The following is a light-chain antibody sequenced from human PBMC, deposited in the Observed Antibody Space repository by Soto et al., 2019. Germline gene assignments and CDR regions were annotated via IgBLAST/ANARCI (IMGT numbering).Light chain of an antibody. CDR3: LSYTSSYTLV. CDR1: INDVGAYNY. CDR2: DVN. V-gene: IGLV2-14*01. Sequence: QSVLTQPASVSGSPGQSITISCTGTINDVGAYNYVSWYQQRPGSAPQLILFDVNNRPSGTSNRFSGSKSGHTAYLTISALQSDDEAIYHCLSYTSSYTLVFGSGTKLTVL. J-gene: IGLJ1*01.